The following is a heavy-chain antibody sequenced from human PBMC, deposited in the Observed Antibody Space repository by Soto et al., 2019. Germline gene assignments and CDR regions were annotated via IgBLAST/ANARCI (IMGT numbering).Heavy chain of an antibody. D-gene: IGHD3-3*01. CDR2: IYYSGST. V-gene: IGHV4-31*03. J-gene: IGHJ6*02. CDR1: GGSISSGGYY. CDR3: ARDRLGYDFWSGLVLVGMDV. Sequence: SETLSLTCTVSGGSISSGGYYWSWIRQHPGKGLEWIGYIYYSGSTYYNPSLKSRVTISVDTSKNQFSLRLSSVTAADTAVYYCARDRLGYDFWSGLVLVGMDVWGQGTTVTVSS.